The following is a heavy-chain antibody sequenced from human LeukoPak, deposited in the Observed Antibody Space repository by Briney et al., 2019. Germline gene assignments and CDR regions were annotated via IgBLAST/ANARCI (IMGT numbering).Heavy chain of an antibody. Sequence: GRSLRLSCAASGFTFSSYAMHWVRQAPGKGLEWVAVISYDGSNKYYADSVKGRFTISRDNSKNTLYLQMGSLRAEDMAVYYCARAGSSDAFDIWGQGTMVTVSS. CDR3: ARAGSSDAFDI. CDR2: ISYDGSNK. V-gene: IGHV3-30*14. D-gene: IGHD3-10*01. CDR1: GFTFSSYA. J-gene: IGHJ3*02.